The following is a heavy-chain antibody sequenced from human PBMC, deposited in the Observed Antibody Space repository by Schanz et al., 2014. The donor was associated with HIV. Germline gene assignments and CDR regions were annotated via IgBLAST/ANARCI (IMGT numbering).Heavy chain of an antibody. CDR3: ARSPDWAGTDAFDI. CDR1: GFTFSNFA. D-gene: IGHD6-19*01. J-gene: IGHJ3*02. V-gene: IGHV3-33*01. Sequence: QVQLVESGGGVVQPGRSLRLSCAASGFTFSNFAMHWVRQAPSKGLEWAAVIWYDGSYKYYADSVKGRFTISRDNPKNTLYLQMNSLRAEDTAIYYCARSPDWAGTDAFDIWGQGTMVTVSS. CDR2: IWYDGSYK.